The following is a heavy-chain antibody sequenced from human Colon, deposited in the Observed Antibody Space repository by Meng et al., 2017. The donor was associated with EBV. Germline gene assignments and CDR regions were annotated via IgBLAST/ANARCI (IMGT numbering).Heavy chain of an antibody. CDR1: GGPISRTGTC. V-gene: IGHV4-39*01. CDR2: QCHADDT. D-gene: IGHD4-23*01. J-gene: IGHJ4*02. CDR3: ARHTFSGNPGGIDS. Sequence: QRQLRESGLGLVKPSGTLSLTCTVSGGPISRTGTCGGWIRQPPGKGLEWIGSQCHADDTYYNPSLMGRVTISVDTSKNQVSLKLTSVTAADTSIYYCARHTFSGNPGGIDSWGQGILVTVSS.